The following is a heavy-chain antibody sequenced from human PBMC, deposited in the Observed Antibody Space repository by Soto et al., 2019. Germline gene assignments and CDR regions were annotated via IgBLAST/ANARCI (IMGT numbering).Heavy chain of an antibody. J-gene: IGHJ4*02. CDR3: ARDPGAARYDFWSGYDHPYFDY. V-gene: IGHV4-59*12. CDR1: GGSISSYY. D-gene: IGHD3-3*01. Sequence: PSETLSLTCTVSGGSISSYYWSWIRQPPGKGLEWIGYIYYSGSTNYNPSLKSRVTISVDTSKNQFSLKLSAVTAADTAVYYCARDPGAARYDFWSGYDHPYFDYWGQGTLVTVSS. CDR2: IYYSGST.